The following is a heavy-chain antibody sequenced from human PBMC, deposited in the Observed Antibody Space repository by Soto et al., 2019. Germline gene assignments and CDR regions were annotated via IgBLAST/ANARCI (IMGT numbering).Heavy chain of an antibody. D-gene: IGHD6-6*01. CDR2: IIPIFGTA. CDR3: DCETLYSSSVGWFAP. CDR1: GGTFRSYA. J-gene: IGHJ5*02. V-gene: IGHV1-69*06. Sequence: QVQLVQSGAEGKKPGSSVKVSCKASGGTFRSYAISWVRPAPGQGLAWMGGIIPIFGTANYAQKFQGRVTITADKATCTAYVERSSLRSENTAVYSGDCETLYSSSVGWFAPWGQGTLVTVSS.